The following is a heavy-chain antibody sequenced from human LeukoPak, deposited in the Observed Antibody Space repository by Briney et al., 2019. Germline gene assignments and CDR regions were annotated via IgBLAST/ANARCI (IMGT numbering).Heavy chain of an antibody. CDR2: ISSSSSYI. D-gene: IGHD2-15*01. CDR1: GFTFSSYS. J-gene: IGHJ4*02. V-gene: IGHV3-21*01. CDR3: ARGSRGSSPWFDY. Sequence: PGGSLRLSCAASGFTFSSYSMNWVRQAPGEGLEWVSSISSSSSYIYYADSVKGRFTISRDNAKNSLYLQMNSLRAEDTAVYYCARGSRGSSPWFDYWGQGTLVTVSS.